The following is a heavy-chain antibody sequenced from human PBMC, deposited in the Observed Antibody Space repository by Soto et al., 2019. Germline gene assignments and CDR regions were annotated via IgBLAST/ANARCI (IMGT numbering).Heavy chain of an antibody. D-gene: IGHD7-27*01. J-gene: IGHJ3*02. CDR3: TRVRPGVKAFDI. V-gene: IGHV5-10-1*01. Sequence: EVQLVQSGAEVKKPGESLRISCKGSGYSFTSYWITWVRQMPGKGLEWMGRIDPSDSYTDYSPSFEGHVTMSVDKSINTAYLQCNTPKASEPAMFYCTRVRPGVKAFDIWGQGTMVTVSS. CDR1: GYSFTSYW. CDR2: IDPSDSYT.